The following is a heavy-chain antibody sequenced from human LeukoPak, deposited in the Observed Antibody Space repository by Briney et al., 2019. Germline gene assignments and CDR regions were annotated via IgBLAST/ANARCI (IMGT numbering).Heavy chain of an antibody. CDR3: ARVRGQIGSGSPSDAFDI. V-gene: IGHV1-2*02. CDR2: INPNSGGT. D-gene: IGHD3-10*01. J-gene: IGHJ3*02. CDR1: GYTFTGYY. Sequence: ASVKVSCKASGYTFTGYYMHWVRQAPGQGLEWMGWINPNSGGTNYAQKFQGRVTMTRDTSISTAYMELSRLRSDDTAVHYCARVRGQIGSGSPSDAFDIWGQGTMVTVSS.